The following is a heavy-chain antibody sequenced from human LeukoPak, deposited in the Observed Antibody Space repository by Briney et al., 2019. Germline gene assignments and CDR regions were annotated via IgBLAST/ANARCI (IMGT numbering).Heavy chain of an antibody. D-gene: IGHD4-17*01. CDR3: AKDLYGDYTYYFDF. Sequence: PGGSLRLSCVASGFAFSRYGIHWVRQAPGKGLEWVSSISGSGGSTYYADSVKGRFTISRDNSKNTLFLQLNSLRAEDTAIFYCAKDLYGDYTYYFDFWGQGTLVTVSS. CDR1: GFAFSRYG. CDR2: ISGSGGST. J-gene: IGHJ4*02. V-gene: IGHV3-23*01.